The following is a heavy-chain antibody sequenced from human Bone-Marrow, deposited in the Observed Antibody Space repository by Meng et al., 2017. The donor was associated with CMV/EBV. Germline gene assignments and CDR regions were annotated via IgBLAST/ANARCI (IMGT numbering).Heavy chain of an antibody. D-gene: IGHD2-2*01. CDR2: INHSGST. V-gene: IGHV4-34*01. Sequence: SETLSLTCTVSGGSISSYYWSWIRQPPGKGLEWIGEINHSGSTNYNPSLKSRVTISVDTSKNQFSLKLSSVTAADTAVYYCARGRRPRYCSSTSCSHYYYYGMDVWGQGTTVNVAS. CDR3: ARGRRPRYCSSTSCSHYYYYGMDV. CDR1: GGSISSYY. J-gene: IGHJ6*02.